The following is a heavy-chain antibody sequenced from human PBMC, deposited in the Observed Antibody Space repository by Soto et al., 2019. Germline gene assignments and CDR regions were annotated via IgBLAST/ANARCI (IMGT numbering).Heavy chain of an antibody. D-gene: IGHD6-13*01. CDR3: ARAMYSSSWTLEY. CDR1: GFTVSSYW. Sequence: EVQLVESGGGLVQPGGSLRLSCAASGFTVSSYWMHWVRQVPGKGLVWVSRINSDGSKTDYADSVKGRFTISRDDAKNTLYLQMNSLRGEDTALYYCARAMYSSSWTLEYWGQGILVTISS. CDR2: INSDGSKT. V-gene: IGHV3-74*01. J-gene: IGHJ4*02.